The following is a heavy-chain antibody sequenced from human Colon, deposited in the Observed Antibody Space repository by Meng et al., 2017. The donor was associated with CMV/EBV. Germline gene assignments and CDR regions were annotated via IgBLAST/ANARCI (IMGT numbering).Heavy chain of an antibody. CDR2: IRSDGGDK. CDR3: ASHVYLTDVYDGLDV. J-gene: IGHJ6*02. D-gene: IGHD2/OR15-2a*01. V-gene: IGHV3-30*02. CDR1: GFTFSNYG. Sequence: GGSLRLSCAASGFTFSNYGMHWVRQAPGKGLEWVAFIRSDGGDKYYADSVKGRFTVSRDNAKKTLYLDMTSLRPDDTGVYFCASHVYLTDVYDGLDVWGQGTTVTVSS.